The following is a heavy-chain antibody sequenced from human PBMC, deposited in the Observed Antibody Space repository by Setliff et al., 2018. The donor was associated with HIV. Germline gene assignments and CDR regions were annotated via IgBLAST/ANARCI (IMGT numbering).Heavy chain of an antibody. CDR3: ARHANYDFWSGYWGYYFDY. D-gene: IGHD3-3*01. V-gene: IGHV4-4*09. CDR2: IYTSGTT. Sequence: SETLSXXXTVSGGSISTYYWSWIRQPPGKGLEWIGYIYTSGTTNYNPSLKSRVTISVDTSQKQVSLKLSSVTAADTAVYYCARHANYDFWSGYWGYYFDYWGQGTLVTVSS. J-gene: IGHJ4*02. CDR1: GGSISTYY.